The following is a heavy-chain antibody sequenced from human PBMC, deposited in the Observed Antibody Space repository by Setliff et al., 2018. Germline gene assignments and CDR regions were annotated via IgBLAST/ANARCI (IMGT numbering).Heavy chain of an antibody. J-gene: IGHJ6*03. V-gene: IGHV1-18*01. CDR1: GYTFITYG. Sequence: ASVKVSCKASGYTFITYGVNWVRQAPGQGLEWMGWISAYDGNTRFAQNIQGRVTMTTDTPTSTAYMELSSLRSEDTAVYFCARESVVVVTTTNYYYYIDVWGEGTTVTVSS. D-gene: IGHD2-21*02. CDR2: ISAYDGNT. CDR3: ARESVVVVTTTNYYYYIDV.